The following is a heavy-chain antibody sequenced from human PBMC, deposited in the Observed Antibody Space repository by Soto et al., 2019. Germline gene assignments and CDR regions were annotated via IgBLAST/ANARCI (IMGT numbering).Heavy chain of an antibody. J-gene: IGHJ4*02. Sequence: QVQLQESGPGLVKPSQTLSLTCTVSGGSISSGGYYWSWIRQHPGKGLEWIGYIYSSGSTYYNPSLKSRVTISVNTSKNQFSLKLSSVAAADTAVYYCARSGYSYGPNPLLYWGQGTLVTVSS. V-gene: IGHV4-31*03. D-gene: IGHD5-18*01. CDR2: IYSSGST. CDR1: GGSISSGGYY. CDR3: ARSGYSYGPNPLLY.